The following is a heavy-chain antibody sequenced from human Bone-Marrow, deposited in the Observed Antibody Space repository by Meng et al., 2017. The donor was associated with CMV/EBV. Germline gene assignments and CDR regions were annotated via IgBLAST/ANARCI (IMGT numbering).Heavy chain of an antibody. CDR1: GFRFSNFG. CDR2: IGYDGGDQ. J-gene: IGHJ6*02. V-gene: IGHV3-30*02. Sequence: GESLKISCAASGFRFSNFGMHWVRLSPGKGLEWLAFIGYDGGDQFYSDSVKGRFIISRDNSKNTLYLQMNSLRAEDAAVYYCARDGVVPAAHYGMDVWGQGTTVTVSS. CDR3: ARDGVVPAAHYGMDV. D-gene: IGHD2-2*01.